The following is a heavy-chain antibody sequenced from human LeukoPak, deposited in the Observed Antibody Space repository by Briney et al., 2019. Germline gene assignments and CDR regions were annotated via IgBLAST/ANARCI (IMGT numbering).Heavy chain of an antibody. CDR1: GFTFSSYG. V-gene: IGHV3-33*01. CDR2: IWYDGSNK. D-gene: IGHD5-24*01. CDR3: ARDGSVEMATPEGFDY. Sequence: KSGGSLRLSCAASGFTFSSYGMHWVRQAPGKGLEWVAVIWYDGSNKYYADSVKGRFTISRDNSKNTLYLQMNSLRAEDTAVYYCARDGSVEMATPEGFDYWGQGTLVTVSS. J-gene: IGHJ4*02.